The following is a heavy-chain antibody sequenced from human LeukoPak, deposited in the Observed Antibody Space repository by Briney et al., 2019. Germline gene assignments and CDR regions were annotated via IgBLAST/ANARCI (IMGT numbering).Heavy chain of an antibody. D-gene: IGHD3-3*01. V-gene: IGHV4-39*01. CDR2: IYYSGST. CDR1: GGSISSSSYY. CDR3: VRLVDFWSGSVRFDP. J-gene: IGHJ5*02. Sequence: SETLSLTCTVSGGSISSSSYYWGWIRQPPGKGLEWIGSIYYSGSTYYNPSLKSRVTISVDTSKNQFSLKLSSVTAAGTAVYYFVRLVDFWSGSVRFDPWGQGTLVTVSS.